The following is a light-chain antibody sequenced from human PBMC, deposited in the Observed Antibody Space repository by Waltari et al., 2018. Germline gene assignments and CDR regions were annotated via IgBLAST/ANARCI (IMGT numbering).Light chain of an antibody. CDR1: QGIGTW. CDR2: GAS. J-gene: IGKJ1*01. CDR3: QQGNSFPPT. Sequence: DIQMTQSPSSVSASLGDRVTITCRASQGIGTWLAWYQQKPGKAPKVLIYGASTLLTGVPSRFSGSGSGTEFTLTIAGLQPDDFATYFCQQGNSFPPTFGLGTRVEV. V-gene: IGKV1-12*01.